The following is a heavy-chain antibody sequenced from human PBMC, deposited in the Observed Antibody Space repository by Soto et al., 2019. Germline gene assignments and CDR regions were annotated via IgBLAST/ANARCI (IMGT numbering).Heavy chain of an antibody. CDR2: IYWDDDK. CDR3: AHSPYYDSSGYPNNLDY. J-gene: IGHJ4*02. Sequence: SGPTLVNPTQTLTLTCTFSGFSLSTSGVGVGWIRQPPGKALEWLALIYWDDDKRYSPSLKSRLTITKDTSKNQVVLTMTNMDPVDTATYYCAHSPYYDSSGYPNNLDYWGQGTLVTVSS. CDR1: GFSLSTSGVG. V-gene: IGHV2-5*02. D-gene: IGHD3-22*01.